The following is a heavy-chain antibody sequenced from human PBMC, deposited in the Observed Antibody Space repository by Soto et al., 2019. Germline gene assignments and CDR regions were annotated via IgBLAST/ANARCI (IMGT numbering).Heavy chain of an antibody. V-gene: IGHV5-51*01. Sequence: GESLKISCKGSGYSFTSYWIGWVRQMPGKGLEWMGIIYPGDSDTRYSPSFQGQVTISADKSISTACLQWSSLKASDTAMYYCARQQYDFWSGYPSYYYYGMDVWGQGTTVTVSS. CDR3: ARQQYDFWSGYPSYYYYGMDV. CDR1: GYSFTSYW. D-gene: IGHD3-3*01. J-gene: IGHJ6*02. CDR2: IYPGDSDT.